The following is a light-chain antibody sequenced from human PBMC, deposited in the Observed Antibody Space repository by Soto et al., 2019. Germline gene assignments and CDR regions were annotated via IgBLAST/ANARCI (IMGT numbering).Light chain of an antibody. Sequence: QSALTQPASVSGSPEQSIAISCTGTSSDVGGYDYVSWYQQHPDKAPKLMIYEVTKRPSGVSNRFSGSKSGNTASLTISGLQPEDEADYYCSSHTSGSTRVFGSGTKVTVL. CDR2: EVT. CDR1: SSDVGGYDY. CDR3: SSHTSGSTRV. J-gene: IGLJ1*01. V-gene: IGLV2-14*01.